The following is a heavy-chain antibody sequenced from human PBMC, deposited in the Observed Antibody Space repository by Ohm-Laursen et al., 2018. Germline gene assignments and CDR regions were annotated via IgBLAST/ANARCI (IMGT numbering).Heavy chain of an antibody. D-gene: IGHD4-17*01. Sequence: ASVKVSCKASGYTFTGYYMHWVRQAPGQGLEWMGGVMPIFGTANYAQKFQGRVTITADKSTSTAHLELSSLRSEDTAVYYCATRVTPVTTLYYYAMDVWGQGTTVTVSS. CDR1: GYTFTGYY. CDR3: ATRVTPVTTLYYYAMDV. V-gene: IGHV1-69*06. J-gene: IGHJ6*02. CDR2: VMPIFGTA.